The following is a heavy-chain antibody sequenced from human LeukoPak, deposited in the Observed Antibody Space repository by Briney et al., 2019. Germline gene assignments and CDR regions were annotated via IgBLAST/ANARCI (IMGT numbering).Heavy chain of an antibody. D-gene: IGHD2/OR15-2a*01. CDR2: ISAHNGNT. CDR1: GYTFTSYG. J-gene: IGHJ6*02. V-gene: IGHV1-18*01. CDR3: AREGITSPNIVMIPIYYYYGMDV. Sequence: ASVKVSCKASGYTFTSYGISWVRQAPGQGLEWMGWISAHNGNTNYAQKLQGRVTMTTDTSTSTAYMELRSLRSDDTAVYYCAREGITSPNIVMIPIYYYYGMDVWGQGTTVTVSS.